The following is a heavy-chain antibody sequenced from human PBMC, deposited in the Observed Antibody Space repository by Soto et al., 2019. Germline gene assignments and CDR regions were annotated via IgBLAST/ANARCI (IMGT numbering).Heavy chain of an antibody. J-gene: IGHJ4*02. CDR1: GGSISSGDYF. D-gene: IGHD6-13*01. V-gene: IGHV4-30-4*01. Sequence: QVQLQESGPGLVKPSQTLSLTCTVSGGSISSGDYFWSWIRQPPGKGLEWIGSIYYSGSTYYNPSLTRRVNISVDTSKNQFSLKLSSVTAADTAVYYCSRVKAGVVYCGQGTLVTVFS. CDR3: SRVKAGVVY. CDR2: IYYSGST.